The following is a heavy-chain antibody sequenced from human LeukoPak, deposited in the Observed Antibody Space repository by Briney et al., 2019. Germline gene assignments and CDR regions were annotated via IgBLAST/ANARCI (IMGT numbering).Heavy chain of an antibody. J-gene: IGHJ4*02. Sequence: SETLSLTCTVSGGSISSYYWSWIRQPPGKGLEWIGYIYYSGSTNYNPSLKSRVSISVDTSKKQISLRLSSVTAADTAVYYCARYSSGWYGFDYWGQGTLVTVSS. CDR2: IYYSGST. D-gene: IGHD6-19*01. CDR3: ARYSSGWYGFDY. V-gene: IGHV4-59*01. CDR1: GGSISSYY.